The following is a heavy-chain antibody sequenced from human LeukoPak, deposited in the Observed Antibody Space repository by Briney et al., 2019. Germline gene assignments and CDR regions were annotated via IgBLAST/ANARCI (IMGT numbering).Heavy chain of an antibody. J-gene: IGHJ4*02. CDR2: IYYSGST. D-gene: IGHD2-2*01. V-gene: IGHV4-39*01. Sequence: SETLSLTCTTSGGSISSSDYFWGWIRQPPGKEPEWIGSIYYSGSTYYNPSLKSRVIISVDTSKNQFSLKLSSVTAADTAVYYCARICSSRSCQADYWGQGTLVVVSS. CDR3: ARICSSRSCQADY. CDR1: GGSISSSDYF.